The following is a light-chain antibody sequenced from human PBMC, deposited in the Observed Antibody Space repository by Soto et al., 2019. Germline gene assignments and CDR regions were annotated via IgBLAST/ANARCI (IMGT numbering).Light chain of an antibody. V-gene: IGKV3-20*01. Sequence: EIVLTQSPGTLSLSPGERATLSCSASQSVSSNYLAWYQQKRGQAPRLLIYGASSRATGIQTRFSGSGSGTDFTLTISRLEPEDFAVYYCQQYDTSPRTFGQGTKVDI. CDR3: QQYDTSPRT. CDR1: QSVSSNY. CDR2: GAS. J-gene: IGKJ1*01.